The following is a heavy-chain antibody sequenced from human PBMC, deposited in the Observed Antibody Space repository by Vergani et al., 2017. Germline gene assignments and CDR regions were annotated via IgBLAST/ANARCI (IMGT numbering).Heavy chain of an antibody. CDR1: EYSFGNYW. J-gene: IGHJ4*02. D-gene: IGHD1-1*01. Sequence: EVELVQSGPEMRKPGESLKISCKGSEYSFGNYWIGWVRQMPGKGLEWMGIIYPADSDTRYSPSFQGQVTISADKSISTAFLQWDILNASDTALYYCARHTTYTDSWGQGTLVTVSS. CDR3: ARHTTYTDS. CDR2: IYPADSDT. V-gene: IGHV5-51*01.